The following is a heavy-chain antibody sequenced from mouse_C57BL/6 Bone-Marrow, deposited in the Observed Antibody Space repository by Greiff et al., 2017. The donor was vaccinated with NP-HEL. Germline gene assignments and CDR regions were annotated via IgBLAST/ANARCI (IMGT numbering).Heavy chain of an antibody. V-gene: IGHV5-12*01. CDR1: GFTFSDYY. J-gene: IGHJ1*03. CDR3: ARQTQAYFDV. Sequence: EVKLVESGGGLVQPGGSLKLSCAASGFTFSDYYMYWVRQTPEKRLEWVAYLSNGGGSTYSPDTVKGRCTISRDKAKNTMYLQMSSLKSEDTAMYYCARQTQAYFDVWGTGTTVTVSS. CDR2: LSNGGGST. D-gene: IGHD3-2*02.